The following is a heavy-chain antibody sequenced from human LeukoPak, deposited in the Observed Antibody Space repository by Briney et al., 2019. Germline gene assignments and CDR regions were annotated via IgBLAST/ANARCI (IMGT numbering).Heavy chain of an antibody. V-gene: IGHV1-69*05. Sequence: SVKVSCKASGGTFSSYAISWVRQAPGQGLEWMGGIIPIFGTANYAQKFQGRVTITTDESTSTAYMELSSLRSEDTAVYYCARTQDSGWYFDYWGQGTLVTVSS. J-gene: IGHJ4*02. CDR1: GGTFSSYA. CDR2: IIPIFGTA. CDR3: ARTQDSGWYFDY. D-gene: IGHD5-12*01.